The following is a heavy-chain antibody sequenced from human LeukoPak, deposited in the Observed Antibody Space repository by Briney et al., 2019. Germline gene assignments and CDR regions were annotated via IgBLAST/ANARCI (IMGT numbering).Heavy chain of an antibody. CDR3: ARDRGAVDY. D-gene: IGHD1-26*01. J-gene: IGHJ4*02. CDR2: IYAGGTA. CDR1: GFTVSTNY. Sequence: GGSLRLSCAASGFTVSTNYMSWVRQAPGKGLEWVSVIYAGGTAFYADAVKGRFTIARDNAKNSLYLQMNSLRAEDTAVYYCARDRGAVDYWGQGTLVTVSS. V-gene: IGHV3-53*01.